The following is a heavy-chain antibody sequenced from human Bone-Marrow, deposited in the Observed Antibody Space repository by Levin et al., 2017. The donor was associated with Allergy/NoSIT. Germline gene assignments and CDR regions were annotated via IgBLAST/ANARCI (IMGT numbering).Heavy chain of an antibody. CDR2: IWYDGSNE. CDR1: GFTFTTYA. CDR3: ARDSVQVVEPAPDENNQPSLLMDV. D-gene: IGHD3-22*01. Sequence: SCATSGFTFTTYAIHWVRQAPGKGLEWVAVIWYDGSNEYYADSVRGRFTISRDNSKNTLYFQMNSLRTEDTAVYYCARDSVQVVEPAPDENNQPSLLMDVWGQGTTVIVSS. V-gene: IGHV3-33*01. J-gene: IGHJ6*02.